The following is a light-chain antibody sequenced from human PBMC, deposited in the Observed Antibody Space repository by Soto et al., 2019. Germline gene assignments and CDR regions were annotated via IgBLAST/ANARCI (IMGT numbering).Light chain of an antibody. CDR1: QSVGSTY. J-gene: IGKJ1*01. CDR2: DAS. Sequence: LNQAGGTLSLAPAQRATLSCRASQSVGSTYLAWYQQKPGQAPRLLIYDASSRATGIPDRFSGSGSGTDFTLTISRLEPEDFAVYYCQQYGGSPRTFGQGTKVDIK. V-gene: IGKV3-20*01. CDR3: QQYGGSPRT.